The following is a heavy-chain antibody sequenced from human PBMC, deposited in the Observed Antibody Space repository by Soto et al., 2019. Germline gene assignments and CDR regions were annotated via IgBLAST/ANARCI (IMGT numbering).Heavy chain of an antibody. J-gene: IGHJ4*02. V-gene: IGHV4-4*02. CDR2: IYHSGSN. CDR3: ARDEREAAADFY. Sequence: SETLSLTCAFSGGSFSSSHWWSWVRQPPGKGLEWIGEIYHSGSNNYNPSLKSRFTISVDKSKNQFSLKLSAGTAAYTAVYYCARDEREAAADFYWGQGTLVTVS. CDR1: GGSFSSSHW. D-gene: IGHD6-13*01.